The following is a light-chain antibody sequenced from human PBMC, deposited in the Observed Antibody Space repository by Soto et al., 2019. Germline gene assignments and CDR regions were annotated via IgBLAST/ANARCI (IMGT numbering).Light chain of an antibody. CDR3: SSYTSSSTYV. CDR1: SSDVGSSNG. J-gene: IGLJ1*01. V-gene: IGLV2-18*02. Sequence: QSVLTQPPSVSGSPGQTVTISCTGTSSDVGSSNGVSWYQQPPGTAPKLMIYDVSNRPSGVPDRFSGSKSGNTASLTISGLQAEDEADYYCSSYTSSSTYVFGTGTKVTVL. CDR2: DVS.